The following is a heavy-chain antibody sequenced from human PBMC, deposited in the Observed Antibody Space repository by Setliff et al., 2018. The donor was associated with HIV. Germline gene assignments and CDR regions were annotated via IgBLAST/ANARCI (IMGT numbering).Heavy chain of an antibody. V-gene: IGHV3-23*01. CDR2: ISGSGGST. CDR3: ARDLRDYDYYMDV. CDR1: GFTFSDYA. Sequence: GGSLRLSCAASGFTFSDYAMSWVRQAPGKGLDGVSVISGSGGSTYFADSVKGRITISRDNAKNTLYLQMNSLRAEDTAVYYCARDLRDYDYYMDVWGKGTTVTVSS. J-gene: IGHJ6*03.